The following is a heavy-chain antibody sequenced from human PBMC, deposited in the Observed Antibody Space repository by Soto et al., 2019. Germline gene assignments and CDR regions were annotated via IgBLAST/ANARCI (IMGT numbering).Heavy chain of an antibody. V-gene: IGHV3-66*01. CDR2: IYGGGST. J-gene: IGHJ6*03. CDR1: GITVSSSY. CDR3: ARVGDCGSASCSLYYYMDV. Sequence: GGSLRLSCAASGITVSSSYMSWVRQAPGKGLEWVSVIYGGGSTYYADSVKGRFTISRDISKSTLYLQMNSLRAEDTAVYYCARVGDCGSASCSLYYYMDVWGKGTTVTVSS. D-gene: IGHD2-2*01.